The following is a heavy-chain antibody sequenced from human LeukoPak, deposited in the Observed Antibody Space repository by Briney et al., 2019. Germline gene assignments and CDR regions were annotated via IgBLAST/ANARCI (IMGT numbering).Heavy chain of an antibody. V-gene: IGHV3-30*04. CDR2: ISYDGSNE. CDR3: ARKSAAAAGFDY. J-gene: IGHJ4*02. D-gene: IGHD6-13*01. CDR1: GFTFSSYV. Sequence: PGGSLRLSCAASGFTFSSYVMHWVRQAPGKGLEWVAIISYDGSNEYYADSVKGRFTISRDNSKNTLYLQMNSLRAEDTAVYYCARKSAAAAGFDYWGQGTLVTVSS.